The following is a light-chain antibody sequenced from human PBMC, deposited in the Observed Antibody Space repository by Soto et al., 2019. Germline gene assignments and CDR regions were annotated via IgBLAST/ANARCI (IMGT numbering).Light chain of an antibody. V-gene: IGKV3-15*01. CDR1: QSVYNN. J-gene: IGKJ1*01. CDR2: GAS. CDR3: QQYGRSPLWT. Sequence: EIVMTQSPATLSVSPGERATLSCRASQSVYNNLAWYQQKPGQAPRLLIYGASTRATAIPARFSGSGSGTEFTLTISSLQSEDFAVYYCQQYGRSPLWTFGQGTKVDIK.